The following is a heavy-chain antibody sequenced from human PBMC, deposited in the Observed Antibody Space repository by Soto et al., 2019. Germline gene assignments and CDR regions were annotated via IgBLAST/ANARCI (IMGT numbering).Heavy chain of an antibody. J-gene: IGHJ3*02. CDR2: INSDGSST. CDR1: GFTFSSYW. D-gene: IGHD2-15*01. Sequence: EVQLVESGGGLVQPGGSLRLSCAASGFTFSSYWMHWVRQAPGKGLVWVSRINSDGSSTSYADSVKGGFTISRDNAKKTLYLQMKGLGAEETAGYYCASSVSGGQNGAFDIWGQGTMVTVSS. CDR3: ASSVSGGQNGAFDI. V-gene: IGHV3-74*01.